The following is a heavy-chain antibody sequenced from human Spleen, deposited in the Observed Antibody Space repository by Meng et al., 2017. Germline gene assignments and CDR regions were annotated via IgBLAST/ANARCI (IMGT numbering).Heavy chain of an antibody. Sequence: QVQLQESGPGLLNPSGALSLTCAVSGDSISSNNWWSWVRQPPGKGLEWIGEIYHGGSTNYIPSLKSRVTISIDKSKNQFSLDLSSVTAADTAVYYCTRNSYDSRHYVLGFWGQGTLVTVSS. J-gene: IGHJ4*02. CDR1: GDSISSNNW. CDR3: TRNSYDSRHYVLGF. CDR2: IYHGGST. V-gene: IGHV4-4*02. D-gene: IGHD3-10*02.